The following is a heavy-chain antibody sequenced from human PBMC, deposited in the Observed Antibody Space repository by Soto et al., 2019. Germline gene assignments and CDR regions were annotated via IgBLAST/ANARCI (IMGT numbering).Heavy chain of an antibody. Sequence: GGSLRLSCAASGFTFSSYEMNWVRQDPGKGLEWVSYISNSGSTIYYADSVKGRFTVSRDNAKNSLYLQMNSLRAEDTAVYYCARGTTYDYHGSGVDYWGQGTLVTV. J-gene: IGHJ4*02. CDR1: GFTFSSYE. CDR3: ARGTTYDYHGSGVDY. D-gene: IGHD3-22*01. V-gene: IGHV3-48*03. CDR2: ISNSGSTI.